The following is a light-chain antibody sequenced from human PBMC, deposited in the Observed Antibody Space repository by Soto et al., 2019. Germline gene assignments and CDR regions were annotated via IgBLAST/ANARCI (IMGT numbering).Light chain of an antibody. CDR2: EVS. Sequence: DIVMTQSPLSLSGAPGQPASISCKSSQSLLHITGETLLCWYLQKPGQSPQLLIYEVSTRVSGVPDRFSGSGSGTDFTLEISRVETDDVGIYYCRQSTQLPPTFGQGTRLEIK. CDR1: QSLLHITGETL. V-gene: IGKV2D-29*02. J-gene: IGKJ5*01. CDR3: RQSTQLPPT.